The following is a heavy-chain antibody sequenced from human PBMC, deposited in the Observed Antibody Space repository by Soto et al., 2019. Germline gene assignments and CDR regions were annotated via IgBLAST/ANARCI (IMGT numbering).Heavy chain of an antibody. CDR1: GGSISSGGYY. D-gene: IGHD3-3*01. CDR2: IYYSGST. V-gene: IGHV4-31*03. J-gene: IGHJ4*02. CDR3: ARGGYYDFWSGPYYFDY. Sequence: TSETLSLTCTVSGGSISSGGYYWSWIRQHPGKGLEWIGYIYYSGSTYYNPSLKSRVTISVDTSKNQFSLKLSSVTAADTAVYYCARGGYYDFWSGPYYFDYWGQGTLVTVSS.